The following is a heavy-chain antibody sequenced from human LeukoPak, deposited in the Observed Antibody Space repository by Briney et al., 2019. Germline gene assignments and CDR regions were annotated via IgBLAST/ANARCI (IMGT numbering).Heavy chain of an antibody. CDR1: GFTFSSYA. CDR3: AKVDNWKYGHHDY. Sequence: GGSLRLSCAASGFTFSSYAMSWVRQAPGKGLEWVSAISGSDGTTYYADSVKGRFTISRDNSKYTLSLQMNSLRAEDTAVYYCAKVDNWKYGHHDYWGQGALVTVSS. D-gene: IGHD1-1*01. V-gene: IGHV3-23*01. CDR2: ISGSDGTT. J-gene: IGHJ4*02.